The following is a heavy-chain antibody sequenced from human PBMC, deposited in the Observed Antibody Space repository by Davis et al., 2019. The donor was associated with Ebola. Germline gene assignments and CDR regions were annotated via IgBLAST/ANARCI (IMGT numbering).Heavy chain of an antibody. Sequence: ASVQVSCKASGYTFTSYGISWVRQAPGQGPEWMGWISAYNGNTNYAQKFQGRVTMTTDTSTSTAYMELMSLISDDTAVYYCARDGYSSGWYVYWGQGTLVTVSS. CDR3: ARDGYSSGWYVY. J-gene: IGHJ4*02. CDR1: GYTFTSYG. V-gene: IGHV1-18*01. D-gene: IGHD6-19*01. CDR2: ISAYNGNT.